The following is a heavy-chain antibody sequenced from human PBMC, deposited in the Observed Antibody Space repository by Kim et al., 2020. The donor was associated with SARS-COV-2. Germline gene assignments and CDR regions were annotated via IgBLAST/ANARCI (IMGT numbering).Heavy chain of an antibody. V-gene: IGHV1-58*01. D-gene: IGHD3-10*01. Sequence: KFQERVTITRDMSTSTAYMELSSLRSEDTAVYYCAAAIYYGSGIHWYFDLWGRGTLVTVSS. J-gene: IGHJ2*01. CDR3: AAAIYYGSGIHWYFDL.